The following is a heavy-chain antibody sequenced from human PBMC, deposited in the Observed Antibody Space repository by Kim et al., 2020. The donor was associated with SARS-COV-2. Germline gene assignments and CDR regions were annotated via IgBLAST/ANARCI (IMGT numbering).Heavy chain of an antibody. CDR2: MNPNSGNT. CDR1: GYTFTSYD. D-gene: IGHD3-10*01. J-gene: IGHJ5*02. CDR3: ARVSSYYYGSGSYRFDP. Sequence: ASVKVSCKASGYTFTSYDINWVRQATGQGLEWMGWMNPNSGNTGYAQKFQGRVTMTRNTSISTAYMELSSLRSEDTAVYYCARVSSYYYGSGSYRFDPWGQGTLVTVSS. V-gene: IGHV1-8*01.